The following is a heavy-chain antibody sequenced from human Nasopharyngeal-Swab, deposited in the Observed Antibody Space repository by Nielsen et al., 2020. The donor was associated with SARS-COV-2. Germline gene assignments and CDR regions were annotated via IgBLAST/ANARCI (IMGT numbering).Heavy chain of an antibody. CDR2: ISGYIGST. V-gene: IGHV1-18*04. Sequence: ASVKVSSKASGYTFINYGISWVRQAPGQGLEWMGWISGYIGSTSYAQKFQGRVTMTTDTSTTTAYMELRSLRSDDTAMYYCARGDDTNWSPFHHWGQGTLVTVSS. J-gene: IGHJ1*01. CDR1: GYTFINYG. CDR3: ARGDDTNWSPFHH. D-gene: IGHD1-1*01.